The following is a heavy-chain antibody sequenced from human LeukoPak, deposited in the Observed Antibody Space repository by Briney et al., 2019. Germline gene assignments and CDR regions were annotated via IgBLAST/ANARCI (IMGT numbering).Heavy chain of an antibody. CDR2: ISSSSTTI. J-gene: IGHJ5*02. CDR1: GFTFSTYS. Sequence: GGSLRLSCAASGFTFSTYSMNWVRQAPGKGLEWVSYISSSSTTIYYAHSVKGRFTISRDNAKNSLYLQMNSLRAEDTAVYYCTRDRAFTMIRGVITNWFDPWGQGTQVTVSS. CDR3: TRDRAFTMIRGVITNWFDP. D-gene: IGHD3-10*01. V-gene: IGHV3-48*01.